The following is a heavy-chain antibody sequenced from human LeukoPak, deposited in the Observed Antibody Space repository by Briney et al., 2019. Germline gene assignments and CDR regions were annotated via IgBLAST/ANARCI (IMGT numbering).Heavy chain of an antibody. CDR2: ILSDGSST. J-gene: IGHJ4*02. V-gene: IGHV3-30*02. CDR1: GFTFSSYG. Sequence: PGGSLRLSCAASGFTFSSYGMHWVRQAPGKGLEWVALILSDGSSTYYADSVKGRFTLSRDNSKNTLYLQMNSLSPEDTALYFCATGGNYDSSGYFYPIHYWGQGTLVTVSS. D-gene: IGHD3-22*01. CDR3: ATGGNYDSSGYFYPIHY.